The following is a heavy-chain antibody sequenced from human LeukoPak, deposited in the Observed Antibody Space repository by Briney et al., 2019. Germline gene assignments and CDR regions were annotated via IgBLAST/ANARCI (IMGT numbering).Heavy chain of an antibody. CDR1: GFTFRNYA. J-gene: IGHJ4*02. CDR3: AKEFDSSGFFDC. D-gene: IGHD3-22*01. CDR2: VSSSGGGT. Sequence: PGGSLRLSCAASGFTFRNYAMSWVRQAPGKGLEWVSAVSSSGGGTYFAASVKGQFTISRDNSKNTLYLQMNSLRAEDTAVYYCAKEFDSSGFFDCWGQGTLVTVSS. V-gene: IGHV3-23*01.